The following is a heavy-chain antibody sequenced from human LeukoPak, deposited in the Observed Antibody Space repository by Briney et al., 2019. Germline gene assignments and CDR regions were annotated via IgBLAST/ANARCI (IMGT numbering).Heavy chain of an antibody. CDR1: GYTFTSYG. CDR3: ATRRRYSGYDFDY. Sequence: ASVKVSCQASGYTFTSYGISWVRQPPGQRREWMGWICAYNGNTNYAQKLQGRVTMTTDTSTSTAYMELRSLRSDDTAVYYCATRRRYSGYDFDYWGQGTLVTVSS. V-gene: IGHV1-18*04. D-gene: IGHD5-12*01. J-gene: IGHJ4*02. CDR2: ICAYNGNT.